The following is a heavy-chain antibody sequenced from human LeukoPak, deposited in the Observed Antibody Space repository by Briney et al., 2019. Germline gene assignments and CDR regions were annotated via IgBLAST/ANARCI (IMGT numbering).Heavy chain of an antibody. J-gene: IGHJ5*02. D-gene: IGHD6-13*01. V-gene: IGHV3-21*01. CDR1: GFTFSSYS. CDR2: ISSSSSYI. Sequence: GALRLSCAASGFTFSSYSMNWVRQAPGKGLGGVSSISSSSSYICYADSVKGRFTISRDNAKNSLYLQMNSLRAEDTAVYYCARDGGDRAAAGWFDPWGQGTLVTVSS. CDR3: ARDGGDRAAAGWFDP.